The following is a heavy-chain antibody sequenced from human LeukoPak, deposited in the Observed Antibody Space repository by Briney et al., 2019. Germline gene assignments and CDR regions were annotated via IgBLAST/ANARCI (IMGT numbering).Heavy chain of an antibody. D-gene: IGHD5-12*01. Sequence: GSSVKVTCKASGGTFSSYAISWVRQAPGQGLEWMGRIIPIFGTANYAQKFQGRVTITTDESTSTAYMELSSLRSEDTAVYYCARERGMDSGYDFDYWGQGTLVTVSS. J-gene: IGHJ4*02. V-gene: IGHV1-69*05. CDR1: GGTFSSYA. CDR2: IIPIFGTA. CDR3: ARERGMDSGYDFDY.